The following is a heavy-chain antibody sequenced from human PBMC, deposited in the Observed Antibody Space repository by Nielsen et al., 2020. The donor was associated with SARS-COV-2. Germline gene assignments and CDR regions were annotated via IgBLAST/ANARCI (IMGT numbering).Heavy chain of an antibody. CDR3: ARDLQGLQSAGYGMDV. D-gene: IGHD3-16*01. V-gene: IGHV4-31*03. CDR1: GGSISSGGYY. CDR2: IYYSGST. Sequence: SETLSLTCTVSGGSISSGGYYWSWIRQHPGKGLEWIGYIYYSGSTYYNPSLKSRVTISVDTSKNQFSLKLSSVTAADTAVYYCARDLQGLQSAGYGMDVWGQGTTVTVSS. J-gene: IGHJ6*02.